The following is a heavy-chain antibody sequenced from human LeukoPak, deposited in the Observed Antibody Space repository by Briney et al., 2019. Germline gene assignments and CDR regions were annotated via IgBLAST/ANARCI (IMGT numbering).Heavy chain of an antibody. CDR3: AKEYGSGSYYNVFLDY. J-gene: IGHJ4*02. Sequence: GGSLRLSCAASGFTFSSYWMHWVRQAPGKGLVWVSRINSDGSSTSYADSVKGRFTISRDNVKNTLYLQMNSLRAEDTAVYYCAKEYGSGSYYNVFLDYWGQGTLVTVSS. CDR2: INSDGSST. CDR1: GFTFSSYW. D-gene: IGHD3-10*01. V-gene: IGHV3-74*01.